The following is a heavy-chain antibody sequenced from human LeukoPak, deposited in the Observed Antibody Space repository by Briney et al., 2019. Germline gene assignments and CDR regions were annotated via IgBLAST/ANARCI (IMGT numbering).Heavy chain of an antibody. CDR2: IVVGSGNT. J-gene: IGHJ3*02. CDR3: AAAEMATPHGYAFDI. Sequence: SVKVSCKASGFTFTSSAMQCVRQARGQRLEWIGWIVVGSGNTNYAQKFQERVTITRDMSTSTAYMELSSLRSEDTAVYYCAAAEMATPHGYAFDIWGQGTMVTVSS. CDR1: GFTFTSSA. D-gene: IGHD5-24*01. V-gene: IGHV1-58*02.